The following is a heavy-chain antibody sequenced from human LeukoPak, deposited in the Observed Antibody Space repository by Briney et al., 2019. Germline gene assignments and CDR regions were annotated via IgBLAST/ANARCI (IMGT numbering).Heavy chain of an antibody. Sequence: PETLSLTCTVSGGSISSSSYYWGWIRQPPGKGLEWIGSIYYSGSTYYNPSLKSRVTISVDTSKNQFSLELSSVTAADTAVYYCARDNHYYYFMDVWGKGTTVTVSS. D-gene: IGHD1-14*01. J-gene: IGHJ6*03. CDR2: IYYSGST. V-gene: IGHV4-39*07. CDR1: GGSISSSSYY. CDR3: ARDNHYYYFMDV.